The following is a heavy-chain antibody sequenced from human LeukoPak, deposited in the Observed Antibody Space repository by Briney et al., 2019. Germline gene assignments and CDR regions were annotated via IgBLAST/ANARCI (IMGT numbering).Heavy chain of an antibody. CDR3: ARAHPARYYYGSGSFDY. V-gene: IGHV1-2*02. CDR1: GYTFTGYY. Sequence: AASVKVSCKASGYTFTGYYMHWVRQAPGQGLEWMGWINPNSGGTNYAQKFQGRVTMTRDTSISTAYMELSRLRSDDTAVYYCARAHPARYYYGSGSFDYWGQGTLVTVSS. CDR2: INPNSGGT. J-gene: IGHJ4*02. D-gene: IGHD3-10*01.